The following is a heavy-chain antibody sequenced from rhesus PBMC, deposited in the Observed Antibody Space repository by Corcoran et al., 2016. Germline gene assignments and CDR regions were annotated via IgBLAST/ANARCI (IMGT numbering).Heavy chain of an antibody. CDR1: GGAISSSY. J-gene: IGHJ4*01. D-gene: IGHD5-24*01. Sequence: QLQLQESGPGLVKPSETLSVTCAVSGGAISSSYWSWSRQAPGKGPEWIVYIYGRGSSTNNKPSLKSRVTLSVDPSQNQLSLKLSSMTTADASVYYCASEREIQWVQFPDYWGQGVLVTVSS. CDR3: ASEREIQWVQFPDY. V-gene: IGHV4-169*02. CDR2: IYGRGSST.